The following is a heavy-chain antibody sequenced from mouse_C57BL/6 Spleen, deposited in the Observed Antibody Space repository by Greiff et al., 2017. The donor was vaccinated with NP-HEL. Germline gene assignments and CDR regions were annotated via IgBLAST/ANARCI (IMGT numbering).Heavy chain of an antibody. CDR3: TRDGTGYWYFDV. D-gene: IGHD3-3*01. V-gene: IGHV5-9-1*02. CDR1: GFTFSSYA. J-gene: IGHJ1*03. Sequence: EVQVVESGEGLVKPGGSLKLSCAASGFTFSSYAMSWVRQTPEKRLEWVAYISSGGDYIYYADTVKGRFTISRDNARNTLYLQMSSLKSEDTAMYYCTRDGTGYWYFDVWGTGTTVTVSS. CDR2: ISSGGDYI.